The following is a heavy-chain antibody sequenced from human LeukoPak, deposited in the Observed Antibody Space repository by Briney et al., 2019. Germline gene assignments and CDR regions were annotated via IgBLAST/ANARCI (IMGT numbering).Heavy chain of an antibody. CDR1: GYTFTSYG. V-gene: IGHV1-18*01. Sequence: ASVKVSCKASGYTFTSYGISWVRQAPGQGLEWMGWISAYNGNTNYAQKLQGRVTMTTDTSTSTAYMGLRSLRSDDTAVYYCVVLLWSRGDYWGQGTLVTVSS. J-gene: IGHJ4*02. D-gene: IGHD3-10*01. CDR3: VVLLWSRGDY. CDR2: ISAYNGNT.